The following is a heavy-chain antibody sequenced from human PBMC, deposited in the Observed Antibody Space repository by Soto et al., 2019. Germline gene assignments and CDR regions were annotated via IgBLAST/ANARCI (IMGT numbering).Heavy chain of an antibody. CDR1: GDSVSSNGAC. Sequence: SPTLSLTCVISGDSVSSNGACWNWIRQSPSRGLQWLGRIYYRSMWFHDYVESVESRMAINPDTSRNQFSLQLNYVTPEDTAVYYCARVHCSAGTCLDGLDFWGQGTTVTVSS. J-gene: IGHJ6*02. V-gene: IGHV6-1*01. CDR3: ARVHCSAGTCLDGLDF. D-gene: IGHD2-15*01. CDR2: IYYRSMWFH.